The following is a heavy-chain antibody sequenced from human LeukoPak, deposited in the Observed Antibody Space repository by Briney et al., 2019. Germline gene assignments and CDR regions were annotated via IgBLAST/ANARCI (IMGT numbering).Heavy chain of an antibody. D-gene: IGHD6-6*01. Sequence: SETLSLTCAVYGGSFSGYYWSWIRQPPGKWLEWIGEINHNGSTNYNPSLKSRVTISVDTSKNQFSLKLSSVTAADTAVYYCARDGSSSESYWGQGTLVTVSS. V-gene: IGHV4-34*01. CDR3: ARDGSSSESY. J-gene: IGHJ4*02. CDR2: INHNGST. CDR1: GGSFSGYY.